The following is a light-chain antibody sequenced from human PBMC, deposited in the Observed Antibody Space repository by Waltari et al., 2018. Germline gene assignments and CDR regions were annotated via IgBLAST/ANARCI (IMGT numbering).Light chain of an antibody. V-gene: IGLV1-47*01. Sequence: QSVLTQQPSASGLPGPRVIISCSATSFHIGYNFVFWSHQNPEAAPKLLLYRNDQRPSGVPDRFSGSKSGTSASLAISGLRSEDEGDYYCAAWDGSVSAHVVFGGGTSVTVL. CDR2: RND. J-gene: IGLJ2*01. CDR3: AAWDGSVSAHVV. CDR1: SFHIGYNF.